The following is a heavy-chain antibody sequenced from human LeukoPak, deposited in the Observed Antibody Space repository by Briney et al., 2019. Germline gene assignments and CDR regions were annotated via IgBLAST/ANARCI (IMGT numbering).Heavy chain of an antibody. CDR2: ISYDGSNK. Sequence: PGGSLRLSCAASGFTFSSYAMHWVRQAPGKGLEWVAVISYDGSNKYYADSVKGRFTISRDNSKNTLYLQMNSLRAEDTAVYYCARDEVAAADTFDSWGQGTLVTVSS. CDR1: GFTFSSYA. CDR3: ARDEVAAADTFDS. V-gene: IGHV3-30-3*01. J-gene: IGHJ4*02. D-gene: IGHD6-13*01.